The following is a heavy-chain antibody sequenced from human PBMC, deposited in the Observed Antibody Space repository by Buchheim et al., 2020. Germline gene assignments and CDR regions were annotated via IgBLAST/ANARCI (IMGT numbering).Heavy chain of an antibody. Sequence: QVQLVESGGGVVQPGRSLRLSCAASGFTFNIFGMHWVRQAPGKGLEWVAFIRFDATKTYYADSVKGRFPISRDNSKNTLYHEMNSLRAEDTAVYYCAKDLSQRIYYYYCGMDVWGQGTT. V-gene: IGHV3-30*02. CDR3: AKDLSQRIYYYYCGMDV. CDR1: GFTFNIFG. D-gene: IGHD2/OR15-2a*01. CDR2: IRFDATKT. J-gene: IGHJ6*02.